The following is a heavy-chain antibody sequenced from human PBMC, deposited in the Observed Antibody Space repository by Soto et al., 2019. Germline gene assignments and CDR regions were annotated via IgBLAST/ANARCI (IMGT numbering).Heavy chain of an antibody. CDR2: IHSVDST. CDR1: GFTVSSND. Sequence: EVQLVESGGGLVQPGGSLRLSCAASGFTVSSNDMSWVRQAPGKGLEWVSIIHSVDSTYYTDSVKGRFTISRDNSKNTLYLQMNSLRAEDTALYYCATNRAFRGYDLLDYWGQGTLVTVSS. CDR3: ATNRAFRGYDLLDY. D-gene: IGHD5-12*01. V-gene: IGHV3-66*01. J-gene: IGHJ4*02.